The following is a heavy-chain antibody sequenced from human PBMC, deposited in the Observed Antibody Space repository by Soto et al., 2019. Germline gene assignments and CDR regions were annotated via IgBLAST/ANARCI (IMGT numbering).Heavy chain of an antibody. D-gene: IGHD3-3*01. CDR2: ISAYNGNT. CDR1: GYTFTSYG. V-gene: IGHV1-18*01. CDR3: ARDIRFLENNWFDP. J-gene: IGHJ5*02. Sequence: ASVKVSCKASGYTFTSYGISWVRQAPGQGLEWMGWISAYNGNTNYAQKLQGRVTMTTDTSTSTAYMELRSLRSDDTAVYYCARDIRFLENNWFDPWGQGTLVTVSS.